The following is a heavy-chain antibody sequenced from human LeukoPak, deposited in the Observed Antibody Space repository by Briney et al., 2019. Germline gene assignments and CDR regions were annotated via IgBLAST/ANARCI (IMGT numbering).Heavy chain of an antibody. V-gene: IGHV3-9*01. CDR1: GFTFSSYG. J-gene: IGHJ4*02. D-gene: IGHD6-13*01. CDR2: ISWNSGSI. CDR3: AKDMAAAAGTFFDY. Sequence: PGGSLRLSCAASGFTFSSYGMHWVRQAPGKGLEWVSGISWNSGSIGYADSVKGRFTISRDNAKNSLYLQMNSLRAEDTALYYCAKDMAAAAGTFFDYWGQGTLVTVSS.